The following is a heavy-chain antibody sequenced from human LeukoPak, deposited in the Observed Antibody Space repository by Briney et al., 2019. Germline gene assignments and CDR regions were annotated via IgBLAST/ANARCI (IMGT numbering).Heavy chain of an antibody. CDR3: ARDYGEGGYYFDY. Sequence: GGSLRLSCAASGFTFSTYWMHSVRQAPGKGLVWLSRISSDGSSTNYADSVRGRFTISRDNAKNTLYLQMNSLRAEDTAVYYCARDYGEGGYYFDYWGQGTLVTVSS. V-gene: IGHV3-74*01. CDR2: ISSDGSST. D-gene: IGHD4-17*01. CDR1: GFTFSTYW. J-gene: IGHJ4*02.